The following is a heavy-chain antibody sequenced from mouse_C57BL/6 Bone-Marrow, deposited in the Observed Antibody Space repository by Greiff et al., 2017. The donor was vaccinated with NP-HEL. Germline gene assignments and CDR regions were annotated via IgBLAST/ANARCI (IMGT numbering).Heavy chain of an antibody. V-gene: IGHV2-2*01. Sequence: VKLMESGPGLVQPSQSLSITCTVSGFSLTSYGVHWVRQSPGKGLEWLGVIWSGGSTDSNAAFISSLTISKDNTKSQVFFKMNSLQADVTAIYYCARRTRGFAYWGQGTLVTVSA. CDR1: GFSLTSYG. J-gene: IGHJ3*01. CDR3: ARRTRGFAY. CDR2: IWSGGST.